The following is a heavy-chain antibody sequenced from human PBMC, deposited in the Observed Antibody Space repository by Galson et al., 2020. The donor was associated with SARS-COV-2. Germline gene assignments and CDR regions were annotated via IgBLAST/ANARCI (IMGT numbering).Heavy chain of an antibody. CDR2: IGYDGKKK. D-gene: IGHD3-3*01. CDR1: GFNITNYG. V-gene: IGHV3-30*02. Sequence: GGSLRLSCGASGFNITNYGMHWVRQAPGNGLEWVAFIGYDGKKKYYADSVKGRFSISRDTSKNTLFLEIISLKAEDTAVYHCAKDRRQLLGVIITPYFYNGMDVWGQGTTVAVSS. CDR3: AKDRRQLLGVIITPYFYNGMDV. J-gene: IGHJ6*02.